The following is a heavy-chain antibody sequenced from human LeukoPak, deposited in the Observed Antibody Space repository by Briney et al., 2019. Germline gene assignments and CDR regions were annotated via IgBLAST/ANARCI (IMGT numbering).Heavy chain of an antibody. Sequence: ASVKVSCKASGYTFSSYGISWVRQAPGQGLEWMGWISAYNGNTNYAQKLQGRVTMTTDTSTSTAYMELRSLRSDDTAVYYCARLIGYSSSWYEGNWFDPWGQGTLVTVSS. CDR2: ISAYNGNT. J-gene: IGHJ5*02. CDR3: ARLIGYSSSWYEGNWFDP. V-gene: IGHV1-18*01. D-gene: IGHD6-13*01. CDR1: GYTFSSYG.